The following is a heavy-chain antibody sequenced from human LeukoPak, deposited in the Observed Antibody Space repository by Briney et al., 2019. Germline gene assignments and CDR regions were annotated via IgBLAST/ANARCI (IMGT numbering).Heavy chain of an antibody. V-gene: IGHV3-72*01. D-gene: IGHD2-21*02. Sequence: PGGSLRLSCVASGFTSSDHYMDWVRQAPGKGLEWVGRTRNKANSYTTEYAASVKGRFTISRDDSKNSLYLQMNSLKTEDTAVYYCARGVVVTAIYYYYGMDVWGQGTTVTVSS. J-gene: IGHJ6*02. CDR1: GFTSSDHY. CDR3: ARGVVVTAIYYYYGMDV. CDR2: TRNKANSYTT.